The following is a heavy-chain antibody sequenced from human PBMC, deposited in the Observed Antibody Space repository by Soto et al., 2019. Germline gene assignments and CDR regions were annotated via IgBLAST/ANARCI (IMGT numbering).Heavy chain of an antibody. J-gene: IGHJ3*01. D-gene: IGHD3-3*02. CDR1: GFIFSHYA. V-gene: IGHV3-23*01. CDR2: IGGEAVST. CDR3: AKDSFDHNGIYDPFDF. Sequence: EMQLLESGGGLVQRGGSLRLSCTASGFIFSHYAMNWVRQGPGKGLEWVSVIGGEAVSTKCADPVRGRCTVSRDNSKNTMYLQLDSLRDDDTAIYYCAKDSFDHNGIYDPFDFWGQGTMVTVSS.